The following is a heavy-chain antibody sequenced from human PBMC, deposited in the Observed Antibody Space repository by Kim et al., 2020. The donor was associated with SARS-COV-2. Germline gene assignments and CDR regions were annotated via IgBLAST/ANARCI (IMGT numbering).Heavy chain of an antibody. CDR3: ARASLRAYYGSGSYYNGQGY. CDR2: ISSSSSTI. Sequence: GGSLRLSCAASGFTFSSYSMNWVRQAPGKGLEWVSYISSSSSTIYYADSVKGRFTISRDNAKNSLYLQMNSLRDEDTAVYYCARASLRAYYGSGSYYNGQGYWGQGTLVTVSS. J-gene: IGHJ4*02. CDR1: GFTFSSYS. D-gene: IGHD3-10*01. V-gene: IGHV3-48*02.